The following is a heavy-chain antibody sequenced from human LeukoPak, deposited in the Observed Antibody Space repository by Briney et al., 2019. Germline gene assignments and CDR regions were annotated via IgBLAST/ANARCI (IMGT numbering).Heavy chain of an antibody. J-gene: IGHJ4*02. CDR1: GVSLSGYY. CDR3: ARGRPIYIAAAGAQRGCYFDY. Sequence: SSETLSLTCAVYGVSLSGYYWSWIRQPPGKGLEWIGEINHSGSTNYNPSLKSRVTISVDTSKNQFSLKLSSVTAADTAVYCCARGRPIYIAAAGAQRGCYFDYWGQGTLVTVSS. CDR2: INHSGST. V-gene: IGHV4-34*01. D-gene: IGHD6-13*01.